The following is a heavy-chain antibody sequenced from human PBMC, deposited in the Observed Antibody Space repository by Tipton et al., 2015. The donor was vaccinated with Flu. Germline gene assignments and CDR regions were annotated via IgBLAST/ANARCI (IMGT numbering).Heavy chain of an antibody. CDR1: GDSIDEYY. CDR3: ARGPNGSGYYPFDY. V-gene: IGHV4-59*01. J-gene: IGHJ4*02. D-gene: IGHD3-22*01. CDR2: IYDDGKT. Sequence: TLSLTCIVSGDSIDEYYWGWIRQSPGRGLEWIGYIYDDGKTNYNPSLRSRVTMSINTSAKQFFLSLSSVTAADTAIYYCARGPNGSGYYPFDYWGQGTLVTVSS.